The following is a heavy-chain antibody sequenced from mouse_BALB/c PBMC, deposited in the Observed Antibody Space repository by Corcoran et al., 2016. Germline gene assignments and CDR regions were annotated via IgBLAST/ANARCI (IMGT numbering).Heavy chain of an antibody. CDR2: INPYNDGT. V-gene: IGHV1S136*01. D-gene: IGHD2-1*01. J-gene: IGHJ3*01. CDR3: AKGDYGNFWFAY. Sequence: EVQLQQYGPEQVKPGASVTMSCKDSGYTFPSYVMHWVKQKPGQGLEWIGYINPYNDGTKYNEKFKGKATLTSDKSSSTAYMELSSLTSEDSAGYYCAKGDYGNFWFAYLCQGTLVTVSA. CDR1: GYTFPSYV.